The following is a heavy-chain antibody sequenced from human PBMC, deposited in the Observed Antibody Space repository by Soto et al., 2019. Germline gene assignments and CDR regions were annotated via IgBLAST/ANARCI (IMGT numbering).Heavy chain of an antibody. CDR3: AKGPYSSSQYYYYGMDV. Sequence: QVQLVESGGGVVQPGRSLRLSCAASGFTFSSYGMHWVRQAPGKGLEWVAVISYDGSNKYYADSVKGRFTISRDNSKKTLYLQMNSLRAEDTVVYYCAKGPYSSSQYYYYGMDVWGQGTTVTVSS. CDR2: ISYDGSNK. CDR1: GFTFSSYG. D-gene: IGHD6-6*01. J-gene: IGHJ6*02. V-gene: IGHV3-30*18.